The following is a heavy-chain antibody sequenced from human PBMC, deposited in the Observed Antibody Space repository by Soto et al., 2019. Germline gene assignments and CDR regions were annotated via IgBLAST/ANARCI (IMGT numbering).Heavy chain of an antibody. CDR1: GFSLSTSGVG. CDR3: AHRPGVDYFGY. Sequence: QITLKESGPTLMKPTQTLTLTCTVSGFSLSTSGVGVGWIRQPPGKALEWLALMYWDEYTRHHPSLSHRLTITKDTSTHQVVLTMTNMDPADPGTYYCAHRPGVDYFGYWGQGTLVTVSS. V-gene: IGHV2-5*02. J-gene: IGHJ4*02. CDR2: MYWDEYT.